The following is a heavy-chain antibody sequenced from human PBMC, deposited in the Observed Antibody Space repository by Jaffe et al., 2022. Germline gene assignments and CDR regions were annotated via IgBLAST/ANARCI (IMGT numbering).Heavy chain of an antibody. CDR2: IYTSGST. CDR3: ARDAPAGYSSSWYSKNWFDP. Sequence: QVQLQESGPGLVKPSQTLSLTCTVSGGSISSGSYYWSWIRQPAGKGLEWIGRIYTSGSTNYNPSLKSRVTISVDTSKNQFSLKLSSVTAADTAVYYCARDAPAGYSSSWYSKNWFDPWGQGTLVTVSS. CDR1: GGSISSGSYY. D-gene: IGHD6-13*01. V-gene: IGHV4-61*02. J-gene: IGHJ5*02.